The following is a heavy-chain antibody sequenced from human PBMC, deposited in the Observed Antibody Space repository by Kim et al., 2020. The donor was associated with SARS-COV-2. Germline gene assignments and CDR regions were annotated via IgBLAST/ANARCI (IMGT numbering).Heavy chain of an antibody. CDR3: ARDRGHYYDSSGYDY. Sequence: GGSLRLSCAASGFTFSSYEMNWVRQAPGKGLEWVSYISSSGSTIYYADSVKGRFTISRDNAKNSLYLQMNSLRAEDTAVYYCARDRGHYYDSSGYDYWGQGTLVTVSS. D-gene: IGHD3-22*01. CDR1: GFTFSSYE. CDR2: ISSSGSTI. J-gene: IGHJ4*02. V-gene: IGHV3-48*03.